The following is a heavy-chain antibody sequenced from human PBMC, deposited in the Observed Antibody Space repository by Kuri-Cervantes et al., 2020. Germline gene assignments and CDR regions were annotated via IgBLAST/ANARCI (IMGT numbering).Heavy chain of an antibody. CDR1: GFTFSSYA. J-gene: IGHJ6*02. CDR3: AREGTVTTSGGYYYYFGLDV. CDR2: ISYDGSNK. Sequence: GESLKISCAASGFTFSSYAMHWVRQAPGKGLEWVAVISYDGSNKYYADSVKGRFTISRDNSKNTLYLQMNSLRAEDTAVYYCAREGTVTTSGGYYYYFGLDVWGQGTTVTVSS. V-gene: IGHV3-30*04. D-gene: IGHD4-11*01.